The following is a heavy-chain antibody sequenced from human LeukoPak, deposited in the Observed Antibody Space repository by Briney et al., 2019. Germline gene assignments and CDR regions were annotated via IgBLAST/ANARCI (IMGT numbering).Heavy chain of an antibody. CDR1: GDSISSYY. J-gene: IGHJ4*02. D-gene: IGHD3-22*01. V-gene: IGHV4-4*07. CDR3: ARDQYYYDSSGYYYYFDY. CDR2: IYTSGST. Sequence: PSETLSLTCTVSGDSISSYYWSWIRQPPGKGLEWIGRIYTSGSTNYNPSLKSRVTMSVDTSKNQISLKPSSVTAADTAVYYCARDQYYYDSSGYYYYFDYWGQGTLVTVSS.